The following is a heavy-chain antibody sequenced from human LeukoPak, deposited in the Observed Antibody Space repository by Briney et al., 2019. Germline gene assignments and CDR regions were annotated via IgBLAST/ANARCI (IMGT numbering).Heavy chain of an antibody. CDR1: GGSINSYY. V-gene: IGHV4-4*07. D-gene: IGHD5-12*01. CDR2: IYTIGTT. J-gene: IGHJ4*02. Sequence: SETLSLTCTVSGGSINSYYWSWIRQPAGKGLEWIGRIYTIGTTNYNPSLKSRVTMSVDTSKNQFSLKLSSVTAADTAVYCCARAYSDYDQYFDYWGQGTLVTVSS. CDR3: ARAYSDYDQYFDY.